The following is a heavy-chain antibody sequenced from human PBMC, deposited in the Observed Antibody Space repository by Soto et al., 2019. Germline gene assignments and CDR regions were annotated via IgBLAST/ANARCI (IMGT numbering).Heavy chain of an antibody. D-gene: IGHD2-2*03. J-gene: IGHJ6*02. V-gene: IGHV1-8*01. CDR3: ARDFPGYCSSTSCLRRYYYYYGMDV. CDR2: MNPNSGNT. Sequence: QVQLVQSGAEVKKPGASVKVSCKASGYTFTSYDINWVRQATGQGLEWMGWMNPNSGNTGYAQKFQGRVTMIRNTSISTAYMELSSLRSEDTAVYYCARDFPGYCSSTSCLRRYYYYYGMDVWGQGTTVTVSS. CDR1: GYTFTSYD.